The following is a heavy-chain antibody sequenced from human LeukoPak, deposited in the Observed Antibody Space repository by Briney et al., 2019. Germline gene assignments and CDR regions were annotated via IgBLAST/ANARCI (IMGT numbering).Heavy chain of an antibody. CDR3: AGSYTYYYYYYMDV. Sequence: PSETLSLTCTVSDDSITIYYWSWIRQPPGKGLEWIGYIDHTGITNYNPSLNSRVTISRDTSKNHFSLELSSATAADTAVYYCAGSYTYYYYYYMDVWGKGTTVTVSS. CDR2: IDHTGIT. D-gene: IGHD3-10*01. V-gene: IGHV4-59*01. CDR1: DDSITIYY. J-gene: IGHJ6*03.